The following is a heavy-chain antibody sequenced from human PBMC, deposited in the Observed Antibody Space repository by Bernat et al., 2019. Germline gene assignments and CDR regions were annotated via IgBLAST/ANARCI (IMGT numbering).Heavy chain of an antibody. CDR1: GYTFTSYG. Sequence: QVQLVQSGAEVKKPGASVKVSCKASGYTFTSYGISWVRQAPGQGLEWMGWISAYNGNTNYAQKLQGRVTMTTDTTTSTAYMELRSLGSDDTAVYYCARGDFWSDYYEGYYYYYMDVWGKGTTVTVSS. V-gene: IGHV1-18*01. D-gene: IGHD3-3*01. CDR2: ISAYNGNT. CDR3: ARGDFWSDYYEGYYYYYMDV. J-gene: IGHJ6*03.